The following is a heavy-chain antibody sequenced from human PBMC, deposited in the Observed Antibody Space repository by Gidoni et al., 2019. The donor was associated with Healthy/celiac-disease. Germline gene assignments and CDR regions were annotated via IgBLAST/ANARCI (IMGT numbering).Heavy chain of an antibody. D-gene: IGHD2-15*01. J-gene: IGHJ5*02. CDR3: ARGGYCSGGSCYRGATRWFDP. CDR1: GGSFSGYY. Sequence: QVQLQQWGAGLLKPSETLSLTCAVYGGSFSGYYWSWLRQPPGKGLEWIGEINHSGSTNYNPSLKSRVTISVDTSKNQFTLKLSSVTAADTAVYYCARGGYCSGGSCYRGATRWFDPWGQGTLVTVSS. V-gene: IGHV4-34*01. CDR2: INHSGST.